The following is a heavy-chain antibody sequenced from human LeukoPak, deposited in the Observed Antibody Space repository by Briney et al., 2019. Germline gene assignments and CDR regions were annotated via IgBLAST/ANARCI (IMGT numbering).Heavy chain of an antibody. J-gene: IGHJ4*02. CDR3: ASRYYYDSSGYYIWNY. Sequence: PSQTLSLTCTVSGGSISSGGYYWSWIRQPPGKGLESIGYIFYSGGTYYNPSLKSRVTISVDTSKNQFSLKLSSVTAADTAVYYCASRYYYDSSGYYIWNYWGQGTLVTVSS. D-gene: IGHD3-22*01. CDR2: IFYSGGT. V-gene: IGHV4-30-4*08. CDR1: GGSISSGGYY.